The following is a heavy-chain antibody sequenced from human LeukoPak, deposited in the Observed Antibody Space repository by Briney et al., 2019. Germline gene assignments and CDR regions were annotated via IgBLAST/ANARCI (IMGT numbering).Heavy chain of an antibody. J-gene: IGHJ4*02. Sequence: SQTLSLTCAISGDSFSSNGATWVWHRQSPSKGLEWLGRTYYRSKWYNDYGLSVGSRISVNPDTSKNQFSLQLNSVTPEDTAVYFCARAPHGSGCDYWSQGTLVTVSS. CDR1: GDSFSSNGAT. CDR3: ARAPHGSGCDY. D-gene: IGHD6-19*01. CDR2: TYYRSKWYN. V-gene: IGHV6-1*01.